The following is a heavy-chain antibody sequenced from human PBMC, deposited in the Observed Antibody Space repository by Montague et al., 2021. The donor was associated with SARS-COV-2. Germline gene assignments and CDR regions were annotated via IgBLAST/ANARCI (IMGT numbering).Heavy chain of an antibody. CDR2: IKSKTDSGTT. Sequence: SLRISCAASGFNFSNAWMSWVRQAPGKGLEWVGRIKSKTDSGTTDYAAPVKGRFTISRDDSKNTLYLQMNSLKTEDTAVYYCTTAIAVAGTGRYYYYYGMDVWGQGTTVTVS. V-gene: IGHV3-15*01. D-gene: IGHD6-19*01. CDR1: GFNFSNAW. CDR3: TTAIAVAGTGRYYYYYGMDV. J-gene: IGHJ6*02.